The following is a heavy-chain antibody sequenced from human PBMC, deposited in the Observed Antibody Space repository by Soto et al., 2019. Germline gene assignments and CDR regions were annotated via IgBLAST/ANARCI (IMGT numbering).Heavy chain of an antibody. CDR1: GFTFSIHW. CDR2: MNQDGSAR. CDR3: ARLDRGSLDY. D-gene: IGHD6-25*01. Sequence: GGSLRLSCAASGFTFSIHWLTWVRQAPGKGLQWVAAMNQDGSARHYVDSVKGRFTISRDNTKILVYLQMNSLRVEDTALYYCARLDRGSLDYWGRGTLVTVSS. V-gene: IGHV3-7*01. J-gene: IGHJ4*02.